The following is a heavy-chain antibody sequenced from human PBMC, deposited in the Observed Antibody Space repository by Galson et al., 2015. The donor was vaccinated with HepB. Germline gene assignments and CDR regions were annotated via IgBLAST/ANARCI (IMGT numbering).Heavy chain of an antibody. CDR1: GFTVSSNY. D-gene: IGHD1-26*01. V-gene: IGHV3-66*02. CDR2: IYSGGST. CDR3: ARGSVPGSSDYFDY. J-gene: IGHJ4*02. Sequence: SLRLSCAASGFTVSSNYMSWVRQAPGKGLEWVSVIYSGGSTYYADSVKGRFTISRDNSKNTQYLQMNSLRAEDTAVYYCARGSVPGSSDYFDYWGQGTLVTVSS.